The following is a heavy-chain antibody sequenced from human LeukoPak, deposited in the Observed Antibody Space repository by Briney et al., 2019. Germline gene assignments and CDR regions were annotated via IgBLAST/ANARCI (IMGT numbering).Heavy chain of an antibody. V-gene: IGHV4-31*03. Sequence: SQTLSLTCTDSGGSISSGGYYWSWIRQHPGKGLEWIGYIYYSGSTYYNPSLKSRVTISVDTSKNQFSLKLSSVTAADTAVYYCARNKAFAFDIWGQGTMVTVSS. CDR1: GGSISSGGYY. CDR2: IYYSGST. J-gene: IGHJ3*02. CDR3: ARNKAFAFDI.